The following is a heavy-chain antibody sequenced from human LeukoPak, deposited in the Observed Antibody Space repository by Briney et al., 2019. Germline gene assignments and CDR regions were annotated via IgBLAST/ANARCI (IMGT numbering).Heavy chain of an antibody. CDR3: ARATEYYYGSGSYREDDY. CDR2: INPNSGGT. Sequence: ASVKVSCKASGYTFTSYGISWARQAPGQGLEWMGWINPNSGGTNYAQKLQGRVTMTTDTSTSTAYMELRSLRSDDTAVYYCARATEYYYGSGSYREDDYWGQGTLVTVSS. CDR1: GYTFTSYG. J-gene: IGHJ4*02. V-gene: IGHV1-18*01. D-gene: IGHD3-10*01.